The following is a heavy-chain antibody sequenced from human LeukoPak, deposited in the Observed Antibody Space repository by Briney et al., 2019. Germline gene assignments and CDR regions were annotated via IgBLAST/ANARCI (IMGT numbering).Heavy chain of an antibody. J-gene: IGHJ5*02. CDR2: IYNSESI. Sequence: PSETLSLTCTVSGGSINGYYWSWIRQPAGKGLEWIGRIYNSESINYNPSLKSRVTMSIDTSKNQFSLKLNSVTAADTAVYYCARDRSSSYTRDWFDPWGQGALVTV. CDR3: ARDRSSSYTRDWFDP. V-gene: IGHV4-4*07. D-gene: IGHD6-13*01. CDR1: GGSINGYY.